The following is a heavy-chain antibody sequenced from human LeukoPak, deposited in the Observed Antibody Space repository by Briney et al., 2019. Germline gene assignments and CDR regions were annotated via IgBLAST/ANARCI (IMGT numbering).Heavy chain of an antibody. Sequence: GGSLRLSCAASGFTFSSYGMHWVRQAPGKGLEWVAVISYDGSNKYYADSVKGRFTISRDNSKNTLYLQMNSLRAEDTAVYYCAKDRNYYDSSGYWGLFDYWGQGTLVTVSS. D-gene: IGHD3-22*01. CDR2: ISYDGSNK. CDR3: AKDRNYYDSSGYWGLFDY. V-gene: IGHV3-30*18. CDR1: GFTFSSYG. J-gene: IGHJ4*02.